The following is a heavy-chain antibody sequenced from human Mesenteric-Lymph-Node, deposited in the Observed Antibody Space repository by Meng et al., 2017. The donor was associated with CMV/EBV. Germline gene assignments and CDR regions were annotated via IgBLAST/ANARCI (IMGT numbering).Heavy chain of an antibody. CDR1: GGTFSSYA. D-gene: IGHD4-23*01. CDR3: ARGDIAGQRWVFWFDP. CDR2: IIPILGIA. V-gene: IGHV1-69*10. J-gene: IGHJ5*02. Sequence: SVKVSCKASGGTFSSYAISWVRQAPGQGLEWMGGIIPILGIANYAQKFQGRVTITADKSTSTAYMELSSLRSEDTAVYYCARGDIAGQRWVFWFDPWGQGTLVTVSS.